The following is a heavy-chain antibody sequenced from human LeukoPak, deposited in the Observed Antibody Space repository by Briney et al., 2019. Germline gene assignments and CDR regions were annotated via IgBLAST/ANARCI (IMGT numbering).Heavy chain of an antibody. CDR3: AKDAEAAAGTFDY. V-gene: IGHV3-30*18. CDR1: GFTFSSYG. D-gene: IGHD6-13*01. J-gene: IGHJ4*02. CDR2: ISYDGSNK. Sequence: GGSLRLSCAASGFTFSSYGMHWVRQAPGKGLEWVAVISYDGSNKYYADSVKGRFTISRDNSKNTPYLQMNSLRAEDTAVYYCAKDAEAAAGTFDYWGQGTLVTVSS.